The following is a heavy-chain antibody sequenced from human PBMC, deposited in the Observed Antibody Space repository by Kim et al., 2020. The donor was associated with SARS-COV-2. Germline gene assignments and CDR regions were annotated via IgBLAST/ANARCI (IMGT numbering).Heavy chain of an antibody. V-gene: IGHV3-33*06. CDR3: AKDRAARLYYYGMDV. D-gene: IGHD6-6*01. Sequence: DAVKGRFTISRDNSKNTVYLQMNSLRAEDTAVYYCAKDRAARLYYYGMDVWGQGTTVTVSS. J-gene: IGHJ6*02.